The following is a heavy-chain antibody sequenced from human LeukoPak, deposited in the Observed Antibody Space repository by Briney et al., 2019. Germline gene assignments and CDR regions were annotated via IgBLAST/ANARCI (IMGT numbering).Heavy chain of an antibody. CDR2: IHSGGST. CDR1: GLTVSSNY. V-gene: IGHV3-66*01. Sequence: GGSLRLSCAASGLTVSSNYMNWVRQAPGKGLEWVSVIHSGGSTYYADSVKGRFIISRDNSKNTLYLQMNSLRAEDTAVYYCARDAYCGGDCYFAFQHWGQGTLVTVSS. J-gene: IGHJ1*01. CDR3: ARDAYCGGDCYFAFQH. D-gene: IGHD2-21*02.